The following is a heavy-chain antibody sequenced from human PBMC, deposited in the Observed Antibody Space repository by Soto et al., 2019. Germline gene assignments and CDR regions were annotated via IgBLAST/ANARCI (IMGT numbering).Heavy chain of an antibody. D-gene: IGHD1-1*01. CDR3: AREGSHSAYNFAIGIQLWSFDR. CDR1: GGSFRGFY. CDR2: INHVGIT. J-gene: IGHJ5*02. V-gene: IGHV4-34*01. Sequence: PSETLSLTCAVSGGSFRGFYWTWIRQSPGKGLEWLGDINHVGITNYNPSLKSRVSIPVDTSKSQFSLKLSSVTAADTAVYYCAREGSHSAYNFAIGIQLWSFDRWGQGLPVTVSS.